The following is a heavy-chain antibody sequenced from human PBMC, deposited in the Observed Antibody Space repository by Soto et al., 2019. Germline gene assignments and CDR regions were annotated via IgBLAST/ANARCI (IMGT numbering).Heavy chain of an antibody. CDR3: ARDPLYYYGSGSYYPGYFDI. V-gene: IGHV3-66*01. CDR1: GFIVSSNY. CDR2: IYSGGST. J-gene: IGHJ2*01. Sequence: EVQLVESGGGLVQPGGSLRLSCAVSGFIVSSNYMSWVRQAPVKGLEWVSVIYSGGSTYYADSVKGRFTISRDNSKNTLYLQMNSLRAEDTAVYYCARDPLYYYGSGSYYPGYFDIWGRGTLVTVSS. D-gene: IGHD3-10*01.